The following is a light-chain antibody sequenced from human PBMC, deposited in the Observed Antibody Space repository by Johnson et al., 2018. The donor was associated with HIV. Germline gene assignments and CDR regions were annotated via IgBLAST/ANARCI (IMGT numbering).Light chain of an antibody. Sequence: QSVLTQPPSVSAAPGQKVTISCSGSSSNIGNNYVSWYQQLPGTAPKLLIYENNKRPSGIPDRFSGSKSGTSATLGITGLQTGDEADYYCGTWDGSLSAGAVFGTGTKVTDL. V-gene: IGLV1-51*02. CDR3: GTWDGSLSAGAV. CDR2: ENN. CDR1: SSNIGNNY. J-gene: IGLJ1*01.